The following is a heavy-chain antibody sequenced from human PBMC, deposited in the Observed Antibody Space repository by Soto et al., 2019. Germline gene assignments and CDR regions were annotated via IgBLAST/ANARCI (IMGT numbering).Heavy chain of an antibody. D-gene: IGHD3-16*02. V-gene: IGHV1-24*01. CDR1: GYTLTELS. CDR2: FDPEDGET. J-gene: IGHJ4*02. Sequence: ASVKVSCKVSGYTLTELSMHWVRQAPGKGLEWMGGFDPEDGETIYAQKFQGRVTMTEDTSTDTAYMELSSLRSEDTAVYYCATVYRHYDYVWGSYRWNSWGRGTLVTVSS. CDR3: ATVYRHYDYVWGSYRWNS.